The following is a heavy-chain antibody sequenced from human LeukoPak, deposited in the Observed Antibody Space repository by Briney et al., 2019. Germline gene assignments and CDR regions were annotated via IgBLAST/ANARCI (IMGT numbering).Heavy chain of an antibody. V-gene: IGHV3-30*18. CDR2: ISYDGSNK. CDR1: GFTFSSYG. D-gene: IGHD1-1*01. Sequence: GGSLRLSCAASGFTFSSYGMHWVRQAPGKGLEWVAVISYDGSNKYYADSVKGRFTISRDNSKNTLYLQMNSLRAEDTAVYYCAKHNIDYWGQGTLVTVSS. CDR3: AKHNIDY. J-gene: IGHJ4*02.